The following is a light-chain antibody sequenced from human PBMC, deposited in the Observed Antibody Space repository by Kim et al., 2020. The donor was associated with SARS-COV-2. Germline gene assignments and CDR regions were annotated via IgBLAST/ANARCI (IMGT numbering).Light chain of an antibody. CDR3: QQRRSWVT. CDR1: ESIDNY. CDR2: DAS. J-gene: IGKJ3*01. Sequence: EIVLTQCPATLVLCPGERATLSCRASESIDNYLAWYQQRPGQAPRLLIYDASNRATGIPARFSGRASGTDFTLTISSLEPEDFAVYYCQQRRSWVTFGPGTKLDIK. V-gene: IGKV3-11*01.